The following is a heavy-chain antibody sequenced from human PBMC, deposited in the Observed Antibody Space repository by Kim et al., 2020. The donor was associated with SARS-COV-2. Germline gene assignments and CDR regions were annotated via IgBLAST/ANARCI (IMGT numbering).Heavy chain of an antibody. D-gene: IGHD3-10*01. Sequence: GGSLRLSCAASGFTVSSNYMSWVRQAPGKGLEWVSVIYSGGSTYYADSVKGRFTISRDNSKNTLYLQMNSLRAEDTAVYYCARGWSYYGSGRYPGYWGQGTLVTVSS. V-gene: IGHV3-66*01. CDR2: IYSGGST. CDR3: ARGWSYYGSGRYPGY. J-gene: IGHJ4*02. CDR1: GFTVSSNY.